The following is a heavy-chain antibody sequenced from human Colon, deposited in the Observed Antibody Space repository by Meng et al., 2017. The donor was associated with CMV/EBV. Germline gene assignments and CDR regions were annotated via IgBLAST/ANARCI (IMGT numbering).Heavy chain of an antibody. Sequence: GESLKISCGGSGFTFSNYWMAWVRQAPGTGLEWVANIKEDGSEKNYVDSVKGRFTISRDNSKNSLYLQMNSVRVEDTAVYYCARLRESEWSVYTGSSRGYFFDYWGQGALVTVSS. CDR3: ARLRESEWSVYTGSSRGYFFDY. D-gene: IGHD3-3*01. CDR1: GFTFSNYW. CDR2: IKEDGSEK. J-gene: IGHJ4*02. V-gene: IGHV3-7*01.